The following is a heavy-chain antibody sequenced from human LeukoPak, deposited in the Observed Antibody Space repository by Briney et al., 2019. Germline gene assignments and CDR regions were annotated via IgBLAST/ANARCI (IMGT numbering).Heavy chain of an antibody. Sequence: SVKVSCNASGGTFSSYAISCVRQAPGQGLEWMGGIIPIFGTANYAQKFQGRVTITTDESTSTAYMEMSSLRSEDTAVYYCARVGIITIFGGVINAFDIWGQGTMVTVSS. CDR1: GGTFSSYA. CDR3: ARVGIITIFGGVINAFDI. V-gene: IGHV1-69*05. D-gene: IGHD3-3*01. J-gene: IGHJ3*02. CDR2: IIPIFGTA.